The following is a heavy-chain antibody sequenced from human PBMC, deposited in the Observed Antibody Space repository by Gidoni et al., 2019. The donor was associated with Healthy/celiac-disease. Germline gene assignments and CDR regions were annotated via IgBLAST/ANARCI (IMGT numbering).Heavy chain of an antibody. CDR2: IRSKANSYAT. CDR3: TSLKVAATLPFDY. D-gene: IGHD2-15*01. J-gene: IGHJ4*02. V-gene: IGHV3-73*02. Sequence: EVQLVESGGGLVQPGGSLQLSCAASGFTFSGSAMHWVRQASGKGLEWVGRIRSKANSYATAYAASVKGRFTISRDDSKNTAYRQMNSLKTEDTAVYYCTSLKVAATLPFDYWGQGTLVTVSS. CDR1: GFTFSGSA.